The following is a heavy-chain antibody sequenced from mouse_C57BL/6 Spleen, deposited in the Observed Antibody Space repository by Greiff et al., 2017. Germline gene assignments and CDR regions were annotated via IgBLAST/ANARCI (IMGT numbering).Heavy chain of an antibody. J-gene: IGHJ2*01. CDR1: GYTFTSYW. D-gene: IGHD6-1*01. V-gene: IGHV1-61*01. Sequence: QVQLQQPGAELVRPGSSVKLSCKASGYTFTSYWMDWVKQRPGQGLEWIGNIYPSDSETHYNQKFKDKATLTVDKSSSTAYMQLSSLTSEDSAVYYCAINRGYFDYWGQGTTLTVSS. CDR3: AINRGYFDY. CDR2: IYPSDSET.